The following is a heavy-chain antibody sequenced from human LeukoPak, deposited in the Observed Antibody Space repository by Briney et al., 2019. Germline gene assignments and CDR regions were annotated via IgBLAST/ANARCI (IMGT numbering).Heavy chain of an antibody. CDR3: ARGPRIAARPVDY. Sequence: GGSLRLSCVASGVTVRNNYMSWVRQAPGEGLEWVSLIYSGGRTYYADSVKGRFTISRDNSKNTLYVQMNSLRAEDTAVYYCARGPRIAARPVDYWGQGTLVTVSS. D-gene: IGHD6-6*01. V-gene: IGHV3-66*01. CDR1: GVTVRNNY. J-gene: IGHJ4*02. CDR2: IYSGGRT.